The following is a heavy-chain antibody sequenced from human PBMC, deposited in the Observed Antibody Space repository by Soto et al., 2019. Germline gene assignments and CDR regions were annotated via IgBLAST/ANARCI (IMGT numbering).Heavy chain of an antibody. CDR3: ARGDIVVVVAATDAFDI. J-gene: IGHJ3*02. Sequence: GGSLRLSCAASGFTFSSYWTSWVRQAPGKGLEWVANIKQDGSEKYYVDSVKGRFTISRDNAKNSLYLQMNSLRAEDMAVYYCARGDIVVVVAATDAFDIWGQGTMVTVSS. D-gene: IGHD2-15*01. V-gene: IGHV3-7*01. CDR1: GFTFSSYW. CDR2: IKQDGSEK.